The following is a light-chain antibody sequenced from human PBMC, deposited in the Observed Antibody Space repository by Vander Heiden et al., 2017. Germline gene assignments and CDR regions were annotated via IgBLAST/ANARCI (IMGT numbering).Light chain of an antibody. Sequence: SVLTPPPSASGTPGPRVTTSSSGSSTSIGSNYVDWCQQLPGTSPKLLIYNNNQRPAGGPDQCSGAKTCTSAALAISRRRSEDEADDYCAAWDDSLRGHVVFGGGTKLDVL. V-gene: IGLV1-47*02. CDR2: NNN. CDR3: AAWDDSLRGHVV. CDR1: STSIGSNY. J-gene: IGLJ2*01.